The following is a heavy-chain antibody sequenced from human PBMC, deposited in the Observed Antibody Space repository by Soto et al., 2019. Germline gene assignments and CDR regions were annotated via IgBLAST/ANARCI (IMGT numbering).Heavy chain of an antibody. CDR2: ISSSSSTI. CDR3: ASTNFRTYCSSGSCYEVDYSYYGMDV. D-gene: IGHD2-15*01. V-gene: IGHV3-48*02. CDR1: GSTFSRYS. J-gene: IGHJ6*02. Sequence: EMQLVESGGGLVQSGWSLQLFCAASGSTFSRYSMNWVRQAPGKGLEWISYISSSSSTIYYADSVKGRFTISKDNAKNSLSLQMNSLRDEDTAVYYCASTNFRTYCSSGSCYEVDYSYYGMDVWGQGTTVTVSS.